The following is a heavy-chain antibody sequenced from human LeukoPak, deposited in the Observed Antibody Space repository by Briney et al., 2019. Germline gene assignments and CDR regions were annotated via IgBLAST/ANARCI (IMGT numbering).Heavy chain of an antibody. V-gene: IGHV3-53*01. D-gene: IGHD6-13*01. CDR2: IYSGGST. Sequence: LGGSLRLSCAASGFTVSSNYMSWVRQAPGKGLEWVSVIYSGGSTYYADSVKGRFTISRDNSKNTLYLQMNSLRAEDTAVYYCAKDRVATERYYMDVWGKGTTVTISS. CDR1: GFTVSSNY. J-gene: IGHJ6*03. CDR3: AKDRVATERYYMDV.